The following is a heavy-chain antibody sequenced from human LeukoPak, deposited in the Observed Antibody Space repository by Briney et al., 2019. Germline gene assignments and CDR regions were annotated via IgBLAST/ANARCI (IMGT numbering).Heavy chain of an antibody. D-gene: IGHD2-15*01. CDR3: ARGRRIGRYYYYYYMDV. V-gene: IGHV4-34*01. Sequence: SETLSLTCAVYGGSFSDFFWSWIRQPPGKGLEWIGEIHHSGGTNYNSSLKSRVIISVDTSKNQLSLKLKSVTAADTAVYYCARGRRIGRYYYYYYMDVWGIGTTVTVSS. CDR2: IHHSGGT. CDR1: GGSFSDFF. J-gene: IGHJ6*03.